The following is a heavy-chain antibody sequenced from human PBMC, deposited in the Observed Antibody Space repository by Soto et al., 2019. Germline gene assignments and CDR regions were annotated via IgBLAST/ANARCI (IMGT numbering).Heavy chain of an antibody. CDR3: ARVHCSSTSCQRPAYYYSMDV. D-gene: IGHD2-2*01. CDR1: GFTFSSYS. CDR2: ISSSSSYI. Sequence: EVQLVESGGGLVKPGGSLRLSCAASGFTFSSYSMNWVRQAPGKGLEWVSSISSSSSYIFYADSVKGRFTISRDNAKNSLFLHMNSLRAEDTAVYYCARVHCSSTSCQRPAYYYSMDVWGKGTTVTVSS. J-gene: IGHJ6*03. V-gene: IGHV3-21*01.